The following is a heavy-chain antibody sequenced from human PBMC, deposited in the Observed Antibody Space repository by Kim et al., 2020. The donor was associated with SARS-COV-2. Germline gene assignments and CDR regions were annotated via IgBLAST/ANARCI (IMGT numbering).Heavy chain of an antibody. J-gene: IGHJ6*02. D-gene: IGHD4-17*01. CDR1: GFILGSYT. V-gene: IGHV3-21*01. CDR3: ARDCLRPVRGYYYGMDV. Sequence: GGSLRLSCEASGFILGSYTMNWVRQAPGKGLEWVSSISSRSTDIYYADSVKGRLTISRDNSKNSLFLQMNSLRAEDTAVYYCARDCLRPVRGYYYGMDVWGQGTTVTVSS. CDR2: ISSRSTDI.